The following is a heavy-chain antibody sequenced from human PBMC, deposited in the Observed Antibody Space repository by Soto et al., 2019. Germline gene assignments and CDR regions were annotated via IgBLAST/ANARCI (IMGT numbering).Heavy chain of an antibody. V-gene: IGHV4-30-2*01. J-gene: IGHJ4*01. Sequence: SETLSLTCAVSGGSISSGGYSWSWIRQPPGKGLEWIGYIYHSGISTYNPSLKSRVSISVDKSNNQFSLTLSSVTAADTAVYYCATLPPRIVVKVLPIPMWGPGTLVTVSS. CDR1: GGSISSGGYS. CDR3: ATLPPRIVVKVLPIPM. D-gene: IGHD2-21*01. CDR2: IYHSGIS.